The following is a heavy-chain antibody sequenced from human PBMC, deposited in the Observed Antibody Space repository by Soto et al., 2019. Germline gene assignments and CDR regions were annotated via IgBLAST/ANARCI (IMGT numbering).Heavy chain of an antibody. CDR1: GFTFSDYY. Sequence: QVQLVESGGGLVKPGGSLRLSCAASGFTFSDYYMSWIRQAPGKGLEWLAYISSSGTYTNYADSVEGRFNISRDNAKNSLSLQMNSLRAEDTAVYYCARVPYYYTSGTDYGMDVWGQGTTVTVSS. D-gene: IGHD3-10*01. V-gene: IGHV3-11*06. J-gene: IGHJ6*02. CDR3: ARVPYYYTSGTDYGMDV. CDR2: ISSSGTYT.